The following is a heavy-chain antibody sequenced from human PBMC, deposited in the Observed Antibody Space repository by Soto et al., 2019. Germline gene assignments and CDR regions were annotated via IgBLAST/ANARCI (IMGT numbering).Heavy chain of an antibody. Sequence: EVQLVESGGGLVKPGGSLRLSCVGSGFIFSSFTMTWVRQAPGMGLQYLASISKSSSLIYYADSVRGRFIISRDNSKDSVFLQMYSLRGEDTAMYYCVRGDDRVDWGQGTLVTGSS. J-gene: IGHJ4*02. CDR1: GFIFSSFT. CDR2: ISKSSSLI. CDR3: VRGDDRVD. D-gene: IGHD1-1*01. V-gene: IGHV3-21*01.